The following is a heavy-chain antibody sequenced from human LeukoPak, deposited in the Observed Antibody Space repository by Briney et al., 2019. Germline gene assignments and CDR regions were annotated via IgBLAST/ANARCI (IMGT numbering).Heavy chain of an antibody. V-gene: IGHV3-23*01. Sequence: GGSLRLSYAASGLTFSSYAMSWVRQAPGKGLEWVSAISGSGGSTYYADSVKGRFTISRDNSKNTLYLQMNSLRAEDTAVYYCAKASVAGYYYYGMGVWGQGTTVTVSS. CDR2: ISGSGGST. J-gene: IGHJ6*02. CDR1: GLTFSSYA. CDR3: AKASVAGYYYYGMGV. D-gene: IGHD6-19*01.